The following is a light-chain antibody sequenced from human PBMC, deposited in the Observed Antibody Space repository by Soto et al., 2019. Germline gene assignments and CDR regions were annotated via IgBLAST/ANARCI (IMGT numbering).Light chain of an antibody. CDR1: QTINTY. J-gene: IGKJ1*01. CDR3: QQNNAWPLT. CDR2: SAS. V-gene: IGKV3-15*01. Sequence: EIVLTQSPATLSVSPGERATLSCRASQTINTYCAWYQQKPGQAPRLLIYSASTRATGIPDRFSGSGSGTEFTLTISSLQSEDFAIYYCQQNNAWPLTFGQGTKVEIK.